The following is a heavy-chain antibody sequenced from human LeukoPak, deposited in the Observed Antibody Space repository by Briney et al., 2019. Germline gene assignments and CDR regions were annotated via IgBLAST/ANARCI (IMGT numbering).Heavy chain of an antibody. J-gene: IGHJ4*02. Sequence: SETLSPTCAVYGGSFSGYYWTWIRQPPGRGLEWIGEINHSGSTNYNPSLKSRVTISVDTSKSQFSLKLNSVTAADTAMYYCARGRDPYWGQGTLVTVSS. CDR1: GGSFSGYY. CDR3: ARGRDPY. V-gene: IGHV4-34*01. D-gene: IGHD5-24*01. CDR2: INHSGST.